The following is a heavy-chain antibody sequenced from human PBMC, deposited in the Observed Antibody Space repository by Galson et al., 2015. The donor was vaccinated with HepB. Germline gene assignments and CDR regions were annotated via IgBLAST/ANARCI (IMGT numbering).Heavy chain of an antibody. J-gene: IGHJ6*03. CDR1: GFTFSSYG. D-gene: IGHD6-6*01. Sequence: SLRLSCAASGFTFSSYGMHWVRQAPGKGLEWVAVISYDGSNKYYADSVKGRFTISRDNSKNTLYLQMNSLRAEDTAVYYCAKDQGPMVIAARYYYYYMDVWGKGTTVTVSS. V-gene: IGHV3-30*18. CDR3: AKDQGPMVIAARYYYYYMDV. CDR2: ISYDGSNK.